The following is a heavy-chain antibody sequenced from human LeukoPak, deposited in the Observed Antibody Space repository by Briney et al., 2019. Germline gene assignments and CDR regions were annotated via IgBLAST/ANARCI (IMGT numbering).Heavy chain of an antibody. D-gene: IGHD3-10*01. J-gene: IGHJ4*02. V-gene: IGHV3-30*02. Sequence: GGSLRLSCAASGFTFSSYGMHWVRQAPGKGLEEVAFIRYDGNNKYYADSVKHRFTISRDNSKTTLSLHINTLRDQDTAVYYCAKDNNYASASYFLASSYYDYWRQGTLVTVSS. CDR1: GFTFSSYG. CDR3: AKDNNYASASYFLASSYYDY. CDR2: IRYDGNNK.